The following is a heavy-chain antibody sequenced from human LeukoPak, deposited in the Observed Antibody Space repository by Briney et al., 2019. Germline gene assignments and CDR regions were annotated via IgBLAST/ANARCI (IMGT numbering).Heavy chain of an antibody. Sequence: ASVKVSCKASGYTFTGYYMHWVRQAPGQGLEWMGWINPNSGGTNYAQKSQGWVTMTRDTSISTAYMELSRLRSDDTAVYYCARGHYPYYFDYWGQGTLVTVSS. J-gene: IGHJ4*02. D-gene: IGHD3-22*01. V-gene: IGHV1-2*04. CDR1: GYTFTGYY. CDR3: ARGHYPYYFDY. CDR2: INPNSGGT.